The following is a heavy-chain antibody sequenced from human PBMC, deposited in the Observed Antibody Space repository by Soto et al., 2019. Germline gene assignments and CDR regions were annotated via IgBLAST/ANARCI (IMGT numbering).Heavy chain of an antibody. CDR3: GRSSLGSRVGPPHYYYYGMDV. J-gene: IGHJ6*02. Sequence: PSETLSLTCTVSGGSISSYYWSWIRQPPGKGLEWIGYIYYSGSTNYNPSLKSRVTISIDTSKNQFSLKLSSVTAADTAVYYCGRSSLGSRVGPPHYYYYGMDVWGQGTTVTVSS. CDR1: GGSISSYY. CDR2: IYYSGST. D-gene: IGHD2-15*01. V-gene: IGHV4-59*01.